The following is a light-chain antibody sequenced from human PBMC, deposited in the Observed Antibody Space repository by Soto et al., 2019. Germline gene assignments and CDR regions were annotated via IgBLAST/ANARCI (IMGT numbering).Light chain of an antibody. V-gene: IGKV3-15*01. CDR1: QNVKTR. CDR2: DAF. J-gene: IGKJ4*01. CDR3: EHYDEWPLT. Sequence: EKVMTQSPATLSVSPGERATLSCRASQNVKTRLAWYQQKPGQAPRLLIYDAFTRATGIPARFSGSASGTEFALTIGSLQSEDFAVYYCEHYDEWPLTFGGGTKVEIK.